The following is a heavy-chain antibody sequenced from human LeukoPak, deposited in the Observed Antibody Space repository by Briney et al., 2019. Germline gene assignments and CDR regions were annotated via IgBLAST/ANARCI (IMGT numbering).Heavy chain of an antibody. V-gene: IGHV4-4*07. CDR1: GGSISSYY. CDR3: ARGRYFDWSRRTVSWFDP. Sequence: SETLSLTCTVSGGSISSYYWSWIRQPAGKGLEWIGRIYTSGSTNYNPSLKSRVTMSVDTSKNQFSLKLSSVTAADTAVYYCARGRYFDWSRRTVSWFDPWGQGTLVTVSS. D-gene: IGHD3-9*01. CDR2: IYTSGST. J-gene: IGHJ5*02.